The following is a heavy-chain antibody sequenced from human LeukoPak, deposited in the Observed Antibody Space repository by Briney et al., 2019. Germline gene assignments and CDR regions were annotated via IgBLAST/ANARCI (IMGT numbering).Heavy chain of an antibody. Sequence: GGSLRLSCAASGFIFGDYAMAWVRQAPGKGLEWVSALTAGGGKTFYADSVKGRFTISRDNAKNSLYLQMNSLRAEDTAVYYCAELGITMIGGVWGKGTTVTISS. CDR1: GFIFGDYA. D-gene: IGHD3-10*02. CDR2: LTAGGGKT. V-gene: IGHV3-23*01. CDR3: AELGITMIGGV. J-gene: IGHJ6*04.